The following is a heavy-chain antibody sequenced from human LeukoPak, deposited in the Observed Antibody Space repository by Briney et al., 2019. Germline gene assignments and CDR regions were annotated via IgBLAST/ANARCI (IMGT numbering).Heavy chain of an antibody. CDR1: GFTFSSYS. D-gene: IGHD3-22*01. V-gene: IGHV3-21*01. CDR2: ISSSSYI. J-gene: IGHJ4*02. Sequence: GGSLRLSCAASGFTFSSYSMNWVRQAPGKGLEWVSSISSSSYIYYADSVKGRFTISRDNAKNSLYLQMNSLRAEDTAVYYCARDRYYYDSSFDYWGQGTLVTVSS. CDR3: ARDRYYYDSSFDY.